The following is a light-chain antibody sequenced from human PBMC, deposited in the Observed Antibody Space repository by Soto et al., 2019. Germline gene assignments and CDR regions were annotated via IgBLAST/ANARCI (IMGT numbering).Light chain of an antibody. CDR3: SSYAGSNNHVV. CDR1: SSDVGGYNY. V-gene: IGLV2-8*01. J-gene: IGLJ2*01. Sequence: QSALTQPPSASGSPGQSVTFSCTGTSSDVGGYNYVSWYQQHPGKAPKLMIYEVSKRPSGVPDRFSGSKSDNTASLTVSGLQAEDEADYYCSSYAGSNNHVVFGGGTKLTVL. CDR2: EVS.